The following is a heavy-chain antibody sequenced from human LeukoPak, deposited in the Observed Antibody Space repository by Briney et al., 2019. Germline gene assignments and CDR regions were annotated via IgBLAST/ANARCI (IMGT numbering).Heavy chain of an antibody. CDR1: GYTFTGYY. V-gene: IGHV1-2*02. CDR3: ARDHYDILTGYYGY. Sequence: GASVKVSCKAAGYTFTGYYMHWVRQAPGQGLEWMGWINPNSGGTNYAQKFQGRVTMTRDTSISTAYMELSRLRSDDTAVYYCARDHYDILTGYYGYWGQGTLVTVSS. D-gene: IGHD3-9*01. J-gene: IGHJ4*02. CDR2: INPNSGGT.